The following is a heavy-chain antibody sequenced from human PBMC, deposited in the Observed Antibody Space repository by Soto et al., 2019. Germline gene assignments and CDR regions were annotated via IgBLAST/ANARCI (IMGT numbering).Heavy chain of an antibody. CDR2: ISTGGDSA. J-gene: IGHJ4*02. CDR1: GFTFSSYG. CDR3: AKDRRQWLVLGEGDF. D-gene: IGHD6-19*01. Sequence: EVQLLESGGGLVQPGGSLRLSCAASGFTFSSYGMTWVRQAPGKGLEWVSSISTGGDSAYYADSVKGRFTISRDSSKNTLYLQMNSLRAEDTALYYCAKDRRQWLVLGEGDFWGQGTLVTVSS. V-gene: IGHV3-23*01.